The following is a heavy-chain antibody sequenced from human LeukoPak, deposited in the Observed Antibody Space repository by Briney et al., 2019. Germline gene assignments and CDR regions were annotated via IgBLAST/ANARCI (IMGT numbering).Heavy chain of an antibody. CDR2: IRFDGSDK. Sequence: GGSLRLSCVASGFSFRSYGMHWVRQAPGKGLEWVAFIRFDGSDKYYYGDFLKGRFTISRDNPKNTLYLKMDSLRPEDTALYYCEQDLREDWGDLFDIWGQGTMVTVSS. D-gene: IGHD3-10*01. CDR3: EQDLREDWGDLFDI. V-gene: IGHV3-30*02. J-gene: IGHJ3*02. CDR1: GFSFRSYG.